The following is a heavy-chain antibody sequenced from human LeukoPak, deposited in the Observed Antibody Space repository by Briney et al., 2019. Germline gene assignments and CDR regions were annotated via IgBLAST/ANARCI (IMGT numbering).Heavy chain of an antibody. CDR1: LGSLRGDY. D-gene: IGHD6-6*01. V-gene: IGHV4-34*01. J-gene: IGHJ6*03. CDR2: MGHSVSI. Sequence: PQTLSLTPALSLGSLRGDYWSWSPQPPRNGLGWIGEMGHSVSINYNPSLKSRVTISVDTSKNQFSLKLSSVTAADTAVYYCARGLNGSNRIAARPRYYYYYMDVWGKGTTVTVSS. CDR3: ARGLNGSNRIAARPRYYYYYMDV.